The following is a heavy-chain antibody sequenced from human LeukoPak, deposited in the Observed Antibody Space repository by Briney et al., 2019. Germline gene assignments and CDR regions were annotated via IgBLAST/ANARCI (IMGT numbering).Heavy chain of an antibody. CDR2: IRGGGTSE. D-gene: IGHD4-17*01. J-gene: IGHJ3*02. V-gene: IGHV3-23*01. CDR1: GFTFSAYA. CDR3: ARDPNGDYIGAFDM. Sequence: GGSLRLSCTASGFTFSAYAMMWVRQAPGKGPEWVSAIRGGGTSEFYADSVKGRFRISRDNSKDTLFLQMNSLRAEDTAAYYCARDPNGDYIGAFDMWGPGTMVTVSS.